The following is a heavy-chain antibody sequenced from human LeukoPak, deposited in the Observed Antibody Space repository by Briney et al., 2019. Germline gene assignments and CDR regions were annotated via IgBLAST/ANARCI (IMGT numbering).Heavy chain of an antibody. CDR3: ARHDMEDQLLYYIDD. V-gene: IGHV4-39*01. Sequence: PSETLSLTCSVSGGSISTTNHFWGWIRQPPGKGLEWIGSIYHSGTTYYYPSLQSRVTISVDTSKNQFSLKLSSVTAADTAVYYCARHDMEDQLLYYIDDWGQGTLVTVSS. J-gene: IGHJ4*02. CDR1: GGSISTTNHF. CDR2: IYHSGTT. D-gene: IGHD2-2*01.